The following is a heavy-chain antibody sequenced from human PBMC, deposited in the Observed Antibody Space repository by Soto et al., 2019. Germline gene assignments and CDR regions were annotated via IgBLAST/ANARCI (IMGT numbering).Heavy chain of an antibody. J-gene: IGHJ6*03. CDR3: ARGLLVWYGELSRRGYHYYYMYV. D-gene: IGHD3-10*01. CDR2: INDSGSS. V-gene: IGHV4-34*01. Sequence: QVQLQQRGAGLLKPSENLSLMCAVYGGSFSGYYWTWIRQPPGKGLEWIGEINDSGSSRYNPSLKSRVTISVDTSKKQVPLKLNSVIAADTAVYYCARGLLVWYGELSRRGYHYYYMYVWGKGTTVTVSS. CDR1: GGSFSGYY.